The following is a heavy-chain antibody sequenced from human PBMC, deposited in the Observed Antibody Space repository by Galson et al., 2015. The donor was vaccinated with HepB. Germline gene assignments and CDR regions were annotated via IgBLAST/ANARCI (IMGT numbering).Heavy chain of an antibody. J-gene: IGHJ6*02. V-gene: IGHV4-31*03. CDR2: IYYSGST. CDR1: GGSISSGGYY. D-gene: IGHD3-22*01. Sequence: TLSLTCTVSGGSISSGGYYWSWIRQHPGKGLEWIGYIYYSGSTYYNPSLKSRVTISVDTSKNQFSLKLSSVTAADTAVYYCARDKSGPDFLYYYDSSGYYYYYYGMDVWGQGTTVTVSS. CDR3: ARDKSGPDFLYYYDSSGYYYYYYGMDV.